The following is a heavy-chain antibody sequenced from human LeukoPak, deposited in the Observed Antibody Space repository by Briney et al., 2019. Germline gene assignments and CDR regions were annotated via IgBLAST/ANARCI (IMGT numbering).Heavy chain of an antibody. CDR1: GGTFISYA. D-gene: IGHD3-22*01. CDR2: IIPIFGTA. Sequence: ASVKVSCKASGGTFISYAISWVRQAPGQGLEWMGGIIPIFGTANYAQKFQGRVTITADESTSTAYMELSSLRSEDTAVYYCARVSYYYDSSGYPLYYYYGMDVWGQGTTVTVSS. CDR3: ARVSYYYDSSGYPLYYYYGMDV. V-gene: IGHV1-69*13. J-gene: IGHJ6*02.